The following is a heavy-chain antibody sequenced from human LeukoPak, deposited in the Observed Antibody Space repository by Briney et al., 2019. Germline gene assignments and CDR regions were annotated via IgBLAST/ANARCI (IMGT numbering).Heavy chain of an antibody. Sequence: SETLSLTCTVSGGSISSYYWSWIRQPPGKGLEWIGYIYYSGSTNYNPSLKSRVTMSVDTSKNQFSLKLSSVTAADTAVYYCARGVTPNGYFDYWGQGTLVTVSS. J-gene: IGHJ4*02. CDR1: GGSISSYY. CDR3: ARGVTPNGYFDY. D-gene: IGHD2-21*02. V-gene: IGHV4-59*01. CDR2: IYYSGST.